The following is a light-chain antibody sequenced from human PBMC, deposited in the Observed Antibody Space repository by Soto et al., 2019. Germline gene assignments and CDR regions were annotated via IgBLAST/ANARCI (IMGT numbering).Light chain of an antibody. V-gene: IGKV1-39*01. CDR3: QQSYSTSPYT. Sequence: DIQMTQSPSSLSASVGDRVTITCRASQSISNHLNWYQHKPGKAPKVLIYAASSLQSGVPSRFSGSGSGTDFTLTISSLQPEDSASYYCQQSYSTSPYTFGQETKLEIK. CDR1: QSISNH. CDR2: AAS. J-gene: IGKJ2*01.